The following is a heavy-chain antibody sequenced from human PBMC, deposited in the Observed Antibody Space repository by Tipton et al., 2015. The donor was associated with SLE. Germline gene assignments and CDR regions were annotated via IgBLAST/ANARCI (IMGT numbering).Heavy chain of an antibody. CDR2: MDHSGIT. V-gene: IGHV4-38-2*01. D-gene: IGHD1-1*01. Sequence: TLSLTCVVSGYFISSGYYWGWIRQPPGKRLEWIATMDHSGITYYNPSLRSRVTISVDTSKNQFFLKLSAVIAADTAVYYCANLGTYDSWGQGTLVHVS. J-gene: IGHJ4*02. CDR3: ANLGTYDS. CDR1: GYFISSGYY.